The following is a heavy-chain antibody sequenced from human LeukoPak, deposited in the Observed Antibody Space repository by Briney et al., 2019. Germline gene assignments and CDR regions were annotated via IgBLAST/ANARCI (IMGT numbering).Heavy chain of an antibody. V-gene: IGHV3-23*01. CDR1: GFTFTSHA. CDR3: ATDRDNSDWQKRFDS. D-gene: IGHD2-21*02. CDR2: ISGTTGRT. Sequence: PGGSLRLSCATSGFTFTSHAMTWVRQAPGKGLEWVSGISGTTGRTFYGDSVKGRFTVSRDNSRDTLYLQMNSLRAEDTAVYYCATDRDNSDWQKRFDSWGQGTLVTVSS. J-gene: IGHJ4*02.